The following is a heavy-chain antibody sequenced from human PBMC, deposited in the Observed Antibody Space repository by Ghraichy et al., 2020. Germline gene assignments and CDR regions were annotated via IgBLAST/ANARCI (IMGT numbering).Heavy chain of an antibody. CDR3: ATTPYGSGSYSSPY. D-gene: IGHD3-10*01. V-gene: IGHV4-4*07. Sequence: SETLSLTCTVSGGSISSYYWSWIRQPAGKGLEWIGRIYTSGSTNYNPSLKSRVTMSVDTSKNQFSLKLSSVTAADTAVYYCATTPYGSGSYSSPYWGQGTLVTVSS. CDR1: GGSISSYY. CDR2: IYTSGST. J-gene: IGHJ4*02.